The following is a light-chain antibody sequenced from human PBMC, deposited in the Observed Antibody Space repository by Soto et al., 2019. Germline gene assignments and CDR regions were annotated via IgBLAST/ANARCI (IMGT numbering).Light chain of an antibody. V-gene: IGKV1-5*03. Sequence: DIQMTQSPSTLSASVGDRVTITCRASQSISTWLAWYQQKPGKAPKLLIYKAYSLESGVPSRFSGSGSGTEFPLTISSLQPDDFATYYCQQYNSYVFTFGQGTNLEI. J-gene: IGKJ2*01. CDR1: QSISTW. CDR2: KAY. CDR3: QQYNSYVFT.